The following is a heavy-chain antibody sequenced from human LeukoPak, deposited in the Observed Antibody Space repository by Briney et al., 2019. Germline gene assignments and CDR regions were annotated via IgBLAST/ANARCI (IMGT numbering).Heavy chain of an antibody. Sequence: PSETLSLTCTVSGGSISSYYWSWIRQPAGKGLEWIGRIYTSGSTNYNPSLKSRVTMSVDTSKNQFSLKLSSVTAADTAVYYCARHSRVVDIVVVPAALSDYWGQGTLATVSS. CDR3: ARHSRVVDIVVVPAALSDY. CDR1: GGSISSYY. D-gene: IGHD2-2*03. CDR2: IYTSGST. V-gene: IGHV4-4*07. J-gene: IGHJ4*02.